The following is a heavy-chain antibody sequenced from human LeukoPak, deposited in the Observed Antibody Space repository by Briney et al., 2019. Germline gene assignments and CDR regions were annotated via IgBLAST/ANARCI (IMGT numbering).Heavy chain of an antibody. D-gene: IGHD7-27*01. J-gene: IGHJ4*02. CDR3: ARGTGDLDY. CDR1: GFTFSSFS. V-gene: IGHV3-21*01. Sequence: NTGGSLRLSCAASGFTFSSFSMKWVRLAPGKGLEWVSTISSGTTYIYDADSVKGQFTISRDNAKNSLYLQMNNLRAEDTAVYHCARGTGDLDYGGEGTLVTVSS. CDR2: ISSGTTYI.